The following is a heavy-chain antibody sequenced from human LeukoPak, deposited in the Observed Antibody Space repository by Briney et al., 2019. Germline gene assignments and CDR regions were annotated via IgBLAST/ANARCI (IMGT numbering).Heavy chain of an antibody. V-gene: IGHV1-18*01. CDR3: ASTVTTVYYYGMDV. D-gene: IGHD4-17*01. CDR2: ISAYNGNT. CDR1: RYTFTSYG. Sequence: ASVKVSCKASRYTFTSYGISWVRQDPGQGLEWMGWISAYNGNTNYAQKLQGRVTMTTDTSTSTAYMELRSLRSDDTAVYYCASTVTTVYYYGMDVWGQGTTVTVSS. J-gene: IGHJ6*02.